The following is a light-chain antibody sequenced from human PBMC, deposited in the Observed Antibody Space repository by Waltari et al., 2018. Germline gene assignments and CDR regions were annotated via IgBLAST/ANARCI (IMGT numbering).Light chain of an antibody. CDR2: GSF. V-gene: IGKV1-39*01. CDR1: QTSSNS. J-gene: IGKJ5*01. CDR3: QQSSSSPIT. Sequence: DIQMTQSPPSLSASVGDRVTITCRASQTSSNSLDWYQQKPGKAPKLLIYGSFILQSRVPSRFSGSGSGTDFTLTISSLQPEDFATYYCQQSSSSPITFGQGTRLEIK.